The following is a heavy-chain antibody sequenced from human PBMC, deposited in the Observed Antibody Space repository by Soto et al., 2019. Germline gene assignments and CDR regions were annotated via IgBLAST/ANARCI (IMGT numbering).Heavy chain of an antibody. Sequence: EVQLVESGGGLVRPGESLRLSCAASGFKFNIYSMNWIRQAPGKGLEWVSYITSDTLTIRYADSVRGRFIISRDNAGTSVFLQMNSLRDEDTATYYCARSVEGHFDYWGQGALVTVSS. CDR3: ARSVEGHFDY. D-gene: IGHD6-19*01. J-gene: IGHJ4*02. CDR1: GFKFNIYS. CDR2: ITSDTLTI. V-gene: IGHV3-48*02.